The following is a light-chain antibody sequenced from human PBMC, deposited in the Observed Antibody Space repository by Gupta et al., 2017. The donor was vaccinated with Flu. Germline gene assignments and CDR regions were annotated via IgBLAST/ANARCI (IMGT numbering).Light chain of an antibody. CDR2: EAS. CDR3: QRYDSLWT. CDR1: QSISSW. Sequence: SPSTLSASVGDRVTITWRASQSISSWLAWYQQKPGKVPKLLIYEASSLESGVPSRFSGSGSGTEFTLTISSLQPDDVATYYCQRYDSLWTFGQGTRVEIK. J-gene: IGKJ1*01. V-gene: IGKV1-5*03.